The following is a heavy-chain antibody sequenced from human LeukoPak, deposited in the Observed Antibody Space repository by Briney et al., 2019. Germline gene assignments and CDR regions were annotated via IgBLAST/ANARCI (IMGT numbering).Heavy chain of an antibody. Sequence: ASVTVSCKASGYTFTSYYMHWVRQAPGQGLEWMGLINPSGGSTSYAQKFQGRVTMTRDMSTSTVYMELSSLRSEDTAVYYCVTTPQGGTPDLKNALDIWGQGTMVTVSS. CDR2: INPSGGST. CDR3: VTTPQGGTPDLKNALDI. V-gene: IGHV1-46*01. J-gene: IGHJ3*02. D-gene: IGHD1-14*01. CDR1: GYTFTSYY.